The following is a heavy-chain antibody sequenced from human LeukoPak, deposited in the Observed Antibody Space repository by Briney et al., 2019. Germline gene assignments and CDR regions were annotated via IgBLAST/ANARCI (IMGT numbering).Heavy chain of an antibody. D-gene: IGHD2-15*01. Sequence: GGSLRLSCAASGFTFSSYSMKWVRQAPGKGLEWVSYISSSSSTIYYADSVKGRFTISRDNANNSLYLQMNSLRAEDTAVYYCARGSYSGLDYWGQGTLVTVSS. V-gene: IGHV3-48*01. CDR3: ARGSYSGLDY. CDR2: ISSSSSTI. J-gene: IGHJ4*02. CDR1: GFTFSSYS.